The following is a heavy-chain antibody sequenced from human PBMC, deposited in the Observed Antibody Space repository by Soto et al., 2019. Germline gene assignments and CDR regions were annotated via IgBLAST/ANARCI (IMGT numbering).Heavy chain of an antibody. Sequence: GGSLRLSCAASGFTFSSYGMHWVRQAPGKGLEWVAVISYDGSNKYYADSVKGRFTISRDNSKNTLYLQMNSLRAEDTAVYYCAKEQDIVVVVAAGWAAFDIWGQGTMVTVSS. D-gene: IGHD2-15*01. CDR2: ISYDGSNK. V-gene: IGHV3-30*18. J-gene: IGHJ3*02. CDR1: GFTFSSYG. CDR3: AKEQDIVVVVAAGWAAFDI.